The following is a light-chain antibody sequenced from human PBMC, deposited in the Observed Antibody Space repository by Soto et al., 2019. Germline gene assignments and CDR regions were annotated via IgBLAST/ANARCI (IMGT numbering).Light chain of an antibody. V-gene: IGLV3-25*02. Sequence: SYELTQPPSVSVSPGQTARINCSGDALPKQYAYWYQQKPGQAPVLVIYKDSERTSGIPERFSGSSSGTTVTLTISGVQAEDEADYYCQSSDSSGTYVVFGGGTKLTV. CDR2: KDS. CDR3: QSSDSSGTYVV. J-gene: IGLJ2*01. CDR1: ALPKQY.